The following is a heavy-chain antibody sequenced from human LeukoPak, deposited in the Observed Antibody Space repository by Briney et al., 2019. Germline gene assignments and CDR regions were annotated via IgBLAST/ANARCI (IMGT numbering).Heavy chain of an antibody. CDR2: IYYSGST. D-gene: IGHD6-13*01. J-gene: IGHJ5*02. V-gene: IGHV4-31*03. CDR1: GGSISSGGYY. CDR3: ARASVYSRVAGGTRFDP. Sequence: SETLSLTCTVSGGSISSGGYYWSWIRQHPGKGLEWIGYIYYSGSTYYNPSLKSRVTISVDTSKNQFSLKLSSVIAADTAVYYCARASVYSRVAGGTRFDPWGQGTLVTVSS.